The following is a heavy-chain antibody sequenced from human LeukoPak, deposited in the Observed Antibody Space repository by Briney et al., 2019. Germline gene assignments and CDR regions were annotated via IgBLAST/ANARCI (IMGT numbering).Heavy chain of an antibody. D-gene: IGHD3-10*01. CDR2: IRSEANSYAT. CDR1: GFTFSGSA. V-gene: IGHV3-73*01. CDR3: TRQVILGKDDAFDI. J-gene: IGHJ3*02. Sequence: GGSLRLSCAASGFTFSGSAMHWVRQASGKGLEWVGRIRSEANSYATAYAASVKGRFTISRDDSKNTAYLQMNSLKTEDTAVYYCTRQVILGKDDAFDIWGQGTMVTVSS.